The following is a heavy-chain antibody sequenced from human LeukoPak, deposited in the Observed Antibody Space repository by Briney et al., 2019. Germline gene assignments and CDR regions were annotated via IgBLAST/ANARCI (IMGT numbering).Heavy chain of an antibody. Sequence: GGSLRLSCASSGFSFSGYAMIWVRQAPGKGLELVSTISGSGASTFYADSVRGRFITSKNIPSNIVYLQMNSLRAEDTAVYYCAKGSRGYTNYYFDYWGQGTLVTVSS. J-gene: IGHJ4*02. CDR1: GFSFSGYA. D-gene: IGHD2-2*02. CDR3: AKGSRGYTNYYFDY. V-gene: IGHV3-23*01. CDR2: ISGSGAST.